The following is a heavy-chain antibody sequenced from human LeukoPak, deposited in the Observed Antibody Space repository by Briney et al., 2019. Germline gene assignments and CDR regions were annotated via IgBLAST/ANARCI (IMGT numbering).Heavy chain of an antibody. CDR1: GYTFTSYD. Sequence: ASVKVSCKASGYTFTSYDINWVRQATGQGLEWMGWMNPNSGNTGYAQKFQGRVTMTRNTSISTAYMELSSLRSDDTAVYYCAREPSRLSGTPYYYYGMDVWGQGTTVTVSS. J-gene: IGHJ6*02. V-gene: IGHV1-8*01. CDR2: MNPNSGNT. D-gene: IGHD1-7*01. CDR3: AREPSRLSGTPYYYYGMDV.